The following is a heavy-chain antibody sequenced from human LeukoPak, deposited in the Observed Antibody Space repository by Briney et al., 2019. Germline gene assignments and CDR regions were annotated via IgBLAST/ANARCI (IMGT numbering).Heavy chain of an antibody. J-gene: IGHJ3*02. CDR1: GGSFSGYY. Sequence: PSETLSLTCAVYGGSFSGYYWSWIRQPPGKGLERIGEINHSGSTNYNPSLKGRVTISVDTSKNQFSLKLSSVTAADTAVYYCARPVGATVFDIWGQGTMVTVSS. CDR2: INHSGST. V-gene: IGHV4-34*01. D-gene: IGHD1-26*01. CDR3: ARPVGATVFDI.